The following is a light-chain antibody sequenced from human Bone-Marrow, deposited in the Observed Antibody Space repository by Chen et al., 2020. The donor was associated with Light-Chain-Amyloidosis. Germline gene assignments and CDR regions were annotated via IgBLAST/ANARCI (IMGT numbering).Light chain of an antibody. Sequence: QSALTQPPSVSWSPGQSVTISCTGSSSDVGRYNRVSWFQQPPGAAPKLIIFEVSDRPSDVPDRFSGSKSGNTASLTISGLQAEDEADYYCSSYTTSSTYVFGTGTKVTVL. CDR3: SSYTTSSTYV. CDR2: EVS. V-gene: IGLV2-18*02. J-gene: IGLJ1*01. CDR1: SSDVGRYNR.